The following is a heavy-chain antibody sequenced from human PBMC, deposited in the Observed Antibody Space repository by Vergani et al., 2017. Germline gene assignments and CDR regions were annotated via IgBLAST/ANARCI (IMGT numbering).Heavy chain of an antibody. D-gene: IGHD1-26*01. CDR3: GTGVGATTFEY. J-gene: IGHJ4*02. CDR2: ISGSGGST. V-gene: IGHV3-23*04. CDR1: GFTFSNAW. Sequence: EVQLVESGGGLVKPGGSLRLSCAASGFTFSNAWMSWVRQAPGKGLEWVSAISGSGGSTYYADSVKGRFTITRDNSKNTLYLQMNSLRAEDTGVYYCGTGVGATTFEYWGQGTLVTVYS.